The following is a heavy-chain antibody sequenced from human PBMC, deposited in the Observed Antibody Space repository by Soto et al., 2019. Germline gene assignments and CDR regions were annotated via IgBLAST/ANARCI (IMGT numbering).Heavy chain of an antibody. CDR3: ASLPADIVANYYFDY. J-gene: IGHJ4*02. D-gene: IGHD5-12*01. Sequence: SVKVSCKASGGTFSSYTISWVRQAPGQGLEWMGRIIPILGIANYAQKYQGRVTITADKSTSTAYMELSSLRSEDTALYYCASLPADIVANYYFDYWGQGTLVTVSS. CDR1: GGTFSSYT. V-gene: IGHV1-69*02. CDR2: IIPILGIA.